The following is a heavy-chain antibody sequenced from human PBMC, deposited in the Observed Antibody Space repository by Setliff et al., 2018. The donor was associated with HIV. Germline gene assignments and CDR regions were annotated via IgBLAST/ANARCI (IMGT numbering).Heavy chain of an antibody. CDR2: ITGGSGNT. J-gene: IGHJ4*02. V-gene: IGHV1-3*01. D-gene: IGHD1-1*01. CDR3: AREFPGGTKGFDY. Sequence: ASVKVSCKASGYTFISYAIHWVRQAPGQSLEWMGWITGGSGNTKYSEKFQGRVTLTRDTSASTVYMDLSRLRSEDTAVYYCAREFPGGTKGFDYWGQGTLVTVSS. CDR1: GYTFISYA.